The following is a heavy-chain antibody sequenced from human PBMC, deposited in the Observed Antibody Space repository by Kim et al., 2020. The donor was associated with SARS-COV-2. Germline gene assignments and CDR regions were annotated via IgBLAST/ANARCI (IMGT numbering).Heavy chain of an antibody. J-gene: IGHJ6*02. Sequence: SVKVSCKASGGTFSSYAISWVRQAPGQGLEWMGRIIPILGIANYAQKFQGRVTITADKSTSTAYMELSSLRSEDTAVYYCAREPAAGSTRTYYYYGMDVWGQGTTVTVSS. D-gene: IGHD6-13*01. CDR1: GGTFSSYA. V-gene: IGHV1-69*04. CDR2: IIPILGIA. CDR3: AREPAAGSTRTYYYYGMDV.